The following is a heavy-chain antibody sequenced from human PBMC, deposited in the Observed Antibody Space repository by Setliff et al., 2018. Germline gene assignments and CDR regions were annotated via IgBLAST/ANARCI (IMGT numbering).Heavy chain of an antibody. CDR2: IYTSGST. CDR3: ARSTVTTDYYYYYMDV. Sequence: PSETLSLTCAVYGGSFSSYYWSWIRQPAGKGLEWIGRIYTSGSTNYNPSLKSRVTMSVDTSKNQFSLKLSSVTAADTAVYYCARSTVTTDYYYYYMDVWGKGTTVTVSS. CDR1: GGSFSSYY. J-gene: IGHJ6*03. V-gene: IGHV4-59*10. D-gene: IGHD4-17*01.